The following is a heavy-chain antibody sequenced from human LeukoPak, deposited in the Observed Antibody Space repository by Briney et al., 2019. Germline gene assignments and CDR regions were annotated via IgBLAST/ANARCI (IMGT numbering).Heavy chain of an antibody. CDR2: IGGGGSDT. Sequence: GGSLRLSCAASGFTFSSYAMSWVRQAPGKGLEWVSAIGGGGSDTRYTDSVMGRFTLSRDISRNILYLQMNSLRAEDTAIYFCAKDVFHRAFDIWGQGTMVTVSA. J-gene: IGHJ3*02. V-gene: IGHV3-23*01. D-gene: IGHD1-14*01. CDR3: AKDVFHRAFDI. CDR1: GFTFSSYA.